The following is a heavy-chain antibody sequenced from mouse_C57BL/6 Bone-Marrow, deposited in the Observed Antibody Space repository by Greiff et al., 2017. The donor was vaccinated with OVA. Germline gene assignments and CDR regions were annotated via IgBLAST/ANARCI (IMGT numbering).Heavy chain of an antibody. V-gene: IGHV1-18*01. CDR1: GYTFTDYN. D-gene: IGHD4-1*01. CDR3: AREGLGRTFAY. Sequence: VQLQQSGPELVKPGASVKIPCKASGYTFTDYNMDWVKQSHGKSLEWIGDINPNNGGTIYNQKFKGKATLTVDKSSSTAYMELRSLTSEDTAVYYCAREGLGRTFAYWGQGTLVTVSA. J-gene: IGHJ3*01. CDR2: INPNNGGT.